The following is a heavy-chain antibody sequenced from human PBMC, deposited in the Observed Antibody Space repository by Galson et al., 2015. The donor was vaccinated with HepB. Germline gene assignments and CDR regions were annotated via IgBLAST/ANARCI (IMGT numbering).Heavy chain of an antibody. Sequence: SLRLSCAASGFTFGDYAMSWVRQAPGKGLEWVGIIRSKAYGGTTEYAASVKGRFTISRDDSKSIAYLQMNSLKTEDTAVYYCTRDYPTSYSGEDNAFDIWGQGTMVTVSS. CDR3: TRDYPTSYSGEDNAFDI. CDR1: GFTFGDYA. CDR2: IRSKAYGGTT. D-gene: IGHD1-26*01. V-gene: IGHV3-49*04. J-gene: IGHJ3*02.